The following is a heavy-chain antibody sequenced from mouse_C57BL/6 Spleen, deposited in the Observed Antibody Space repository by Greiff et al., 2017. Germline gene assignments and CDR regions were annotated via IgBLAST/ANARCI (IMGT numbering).Heavy chain of an antibody. D-gene: IGHD1-1*01. V-gene: IGHV1-26*01. J-gene: IGHJ2*01. Sequence: EVQLHQSGPELVKPGASVKISCKASGYTFTDYYMNWVKQSHGKSLEWIGDINPNNGGTSYNQKFKGKATLTVDKSSSTAYMELRSLTSEDSAVYYCARALITTVGYFDYWGQGTTLTVSS. CDR2: INPNNGGT. CDR1: GYTFTDYY. CDR3: ARALITTVGYFDY.